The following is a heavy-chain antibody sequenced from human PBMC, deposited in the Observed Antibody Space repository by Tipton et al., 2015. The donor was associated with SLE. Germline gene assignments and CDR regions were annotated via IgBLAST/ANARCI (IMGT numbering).Heavy chain of an antibody. V-gene: IGHV3-23*01. CDR2: ISGYGGST. D-gene: IGHD3-3*01. CDR1: GFTFTTYA. Sequence: GSLRLSCAASGFTFTTYAMSWVRQAPGKGLEWVSAISGYGGSTYYADSVKGRFTISRDNAKNSLYLQMNSLRAEDTAVYYCARVGYDFWSGYPLWGQGTLVTVSS. CDR3: ARVGYDFWSGYPL. J-gene: IGHJ4*02.